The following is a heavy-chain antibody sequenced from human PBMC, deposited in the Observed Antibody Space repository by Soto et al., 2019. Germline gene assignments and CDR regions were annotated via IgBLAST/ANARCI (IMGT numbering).Heavy chain of an antibody. Sequence: GXSLRLACAASGFSFSSYALHWVRQAPGKGLEWVAVISYDGRNKYYADSVKGRFTISRDNSKNTLYLQMNSLRAEDTAVYYCAREIERLLGYWGQGTLVTVSS. CDR2: ISYDGRNK. CDR1: GFSFSSYA. D-gene: IGHD3-3*01. V-gene: IGHV3-30*04. J-gene: IGHJ4*02. CDR3: AREIERLLGY.